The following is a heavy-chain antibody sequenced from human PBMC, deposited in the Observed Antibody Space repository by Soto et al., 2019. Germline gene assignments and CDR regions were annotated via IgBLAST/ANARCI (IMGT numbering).Heavy chain of an antibody. Sequence: GGSLRLSCAASGFTFSNAWMSWVRQAPGKGLEWVGRIKSKTDGGTTDYAAPVKGRFTISRDDSKNTLYLQMNSLKTEDTAVDYCTTAYGYSGYDFDFWGQGTLVTVSS. V-gene: IGHV3-15*01. J-gene: IGHJ4*02. CDR1: GFTFSNAW. D-gene: IGHD5-12*01. CDR3: TTAYGYSGYDFDF. CDR2: IKSKTDGGTT.